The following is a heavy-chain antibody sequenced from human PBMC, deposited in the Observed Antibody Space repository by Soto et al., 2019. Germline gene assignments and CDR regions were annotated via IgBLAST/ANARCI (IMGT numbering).Heavy chain of an antibody. CDR2: ISSSGSTI. CDR3: ARDGWEWLFRLYYYMDV. CDR1: GFTFSDYY. J-gene: IGHJ6*03. Sequence: QVQLVESGGGLVKPGGSLRLSCAASGFTFSDYYMSWIRQAPGKGLEWVSYISSSGSTIYYADSVKGRFTISRNNAKKSLYLQMGSLRAEATGLYYCARDGWEWLFRLYYYMDVWGKGPTGTVSS. V-gene: IGHV3-11*01. D-gene: IGHD3-3*01.